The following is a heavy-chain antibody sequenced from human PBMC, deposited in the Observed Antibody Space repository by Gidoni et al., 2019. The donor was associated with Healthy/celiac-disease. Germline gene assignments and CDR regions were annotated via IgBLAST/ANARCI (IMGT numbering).Heavy chain of an antibody. CDR3: ARGGSGWYFSYYGMDV. CDR1: GCTFSSYD. J-gene: IGHJ6*02. Sequence: EVQLVESGGGLVQPGGSLRLSCAAAGCTFSSYDMHWVRQATGKGLEWFSAIGTAGDTYYPGSVKCRFTISRKDAKNSLYLQMNSLRAGDTAVYYCARGGSGWYFSYYGMDVWGQGTTVTVSS. D-gene: IGHD6-19*01. V-gene: IGHV3-13*04. CDR2: IGTAGDT.